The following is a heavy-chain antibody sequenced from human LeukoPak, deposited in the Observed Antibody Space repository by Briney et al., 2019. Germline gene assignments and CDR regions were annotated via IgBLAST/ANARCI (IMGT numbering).Heavy chain of an antibody. CDR1: GFTVSSNY. V-gene: IGHV3-23*01. Sequence: PGGSLRLSCAASGFTVSSNYMTWVRQAPGKGLEWVSITSASGGSTYYADSVKGRFTISRDNSKNTLYLQMTSLRAEDTAVYYCAKDFDYGGYFDSWGQGTLVTVSS. CDR3: AKDFDYGGYFDS. CDR2: TSASGGST. D-gene: IGHD4-17*01. J-gene: IGHJ4*03.